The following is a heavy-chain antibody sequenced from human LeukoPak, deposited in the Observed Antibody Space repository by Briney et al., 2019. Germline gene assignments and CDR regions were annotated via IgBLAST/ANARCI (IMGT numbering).Heavy chain of an antibody. CDR1: GGSFSGYY. Sequence: SETLSLTCAVYGGSFSGYYWSWIRQPPGKGLEWIGEINHSGSTNYNPSLRSRVTISVDTSKNQFSLKLSSVTAADTAVYYCARGDGPSGGSYPKIFDYWGQETLVTASS. D-gene: IGHD2-15*01. CDR2: INHSGST. J-gene: IGHJ4*02. CDR3: ARGDGPSGGSYPKIFDY. V-gene: IGHV4-34*01.